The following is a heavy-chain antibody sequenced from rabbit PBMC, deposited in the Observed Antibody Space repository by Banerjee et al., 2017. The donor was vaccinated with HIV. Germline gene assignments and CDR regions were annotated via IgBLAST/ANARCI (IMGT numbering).Heavy chain of an antibody. CDR1: GFDFSNYY. V-gene: IGHV1S7*01. CDR2: IDPLFVST. J-gene: IGHJ4*01. D-gene: IGHD6-1*01. Sequence: QLKESGGGLVQPGGSLKLSCKASGFDFSNYYMSWVRQAPGKGLEWIGYIDPLFVSTYYASWVNGRFTISSHNAQNTLYLQLNSLTAADTATYFCARDVPGPTYAFDLWGQGTLVTVS. CDR3: ARDVPGPTYAFDL.